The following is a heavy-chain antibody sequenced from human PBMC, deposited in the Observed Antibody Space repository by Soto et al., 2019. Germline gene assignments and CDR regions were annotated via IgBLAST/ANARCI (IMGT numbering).Heavy chain of an antibody. Sequence: AGGSLRLSCVASGFTFSDYTMAWIRQSPGRGLEWVSSISASGLSTYFADSVVGRFAVSRDNSNSTLFLQMDSLRAGDTAVFYCLKDRRVYSSSWAGDYWGQGILVTVSS. CDR2: ISASGLST. D-gene: IGHD6-13*01. CDR1: GFTFSDYT. V-gene: IGHV3-23*01. J-gene: IGHJ4*02. CDR3: LKDRRVYSSSWAGDY.